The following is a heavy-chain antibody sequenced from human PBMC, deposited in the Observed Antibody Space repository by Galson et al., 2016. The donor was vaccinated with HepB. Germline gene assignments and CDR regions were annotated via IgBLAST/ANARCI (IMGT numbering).Heavy chain of an antibody. CDR1: GFTFNTYT. J-gene: IGHJ6*02. CDR3: AKGWEIVSITGVNFSGMDV. Sequence: SLRLSCAASGFTFNTYTLAWVRQAPGKGLEYVSSITTSSTFIHSADSVKGRFTISRDNSKNTVDLQMNSLRGDDTAVYFCAKGWEIVSITGVNFSGMDVWGQGTTVIVSS. CDR2: ITTSSTFI. V-gene: IGHV3-21*01. D-gene: IGHD1-20*01.